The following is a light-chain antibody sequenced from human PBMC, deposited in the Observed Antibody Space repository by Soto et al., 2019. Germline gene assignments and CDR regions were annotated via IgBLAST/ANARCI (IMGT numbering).Light chain of an antibody. CDR3: QSYDSSLSAYV. V-gene: IGLV1-40*01. J-gene: IGLJ1*01. CDR2: GNN. Sequence: QSVLTQPPSVSGAPGQRVTISCTGNSSNTGAGYDVHWYQQLPGTAPKLLIYGNNNRPSGVPDRFSGSKSGTSASLAITGLQAEDEADYYCQSYDSSLSAYVFGPGTKLTVL. CDR1: SSNTGAGYD.